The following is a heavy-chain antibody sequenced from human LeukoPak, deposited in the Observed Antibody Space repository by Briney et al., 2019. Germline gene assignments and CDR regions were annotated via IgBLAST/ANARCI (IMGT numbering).Heavy chain of an antibody. V-gene: IGHV3-7*01. CDR1: GFTFSSYW. J-gene: IGHJ4*02. CDR2: IKQDGSEK. Sequence: GGSLRLSCAASGFTFSSYWMSWVRQAPGKGLEWVANIKQDGSEKYYVDSVKSRFTISRDNAKNSLYLQMNSLRAEDTAVYYCARVSYYYDSSGAHHFDYWGQGTLVTVSS. D-gene: IGHD3-22*01. CDR3: ARVSYYYDSSGAHHFDY.